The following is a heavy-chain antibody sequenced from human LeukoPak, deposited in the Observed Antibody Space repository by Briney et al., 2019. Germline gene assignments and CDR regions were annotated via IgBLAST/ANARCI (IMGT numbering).Heavy chain of an antibody. CDR3: ARDRSYYYDSSAPGAFDI. D-gene: IGHD3-22*01. Sequence: ASVKASCKASGYTFTSYAMHWVRQAPGQRLEWMGWINAGNGNTKYSQKFQGRVTITRDTSASTAYMELSSLRSEDTAVYYCARDRSYYYDSSAPGAFDIWGQGTMVTVSS. J-gene: IGHJ3*02. CDR2: INAGNGNT. CDR1: GYTFTSYA. V-gene: IGHV1-3*01.